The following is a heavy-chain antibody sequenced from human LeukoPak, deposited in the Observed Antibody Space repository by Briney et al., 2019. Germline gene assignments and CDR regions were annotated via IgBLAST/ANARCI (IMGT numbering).Heavy chain of an antibody. V-gene: IGHV3-30*18. D-gene: IGHD2-2*01. J-gene: IGHJ6*02. CDR3: AKGGRVGKKVPAAGRGIYYYYGMDV. Sequence: HTGGSLRLSCAASGFTFSSYGMHWVRQAPGKGLEWVAVISYDGSNKYYADSVKGRFTISRDNSKNTLYRKMNSLRAEDTAVYYCAKGGRVGKKVPAAGRGIYYYYGMDVWGQGTTVTVSS. CDR2: ISYDGSNK. CDR1: GFTFSSYG.